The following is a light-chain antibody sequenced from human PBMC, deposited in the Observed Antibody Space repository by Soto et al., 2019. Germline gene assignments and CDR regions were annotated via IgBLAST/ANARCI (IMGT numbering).Light chain of an antibody. V-gene: IGLV1-40*01. Sequence: QSVLTQPPSVSGAPGQRATISCTGSSSNIGAGYDVHWYQQLPGTAPKLLIFDNSNRPSGVPDRISGSRSGTSASLAITGLQAEDEADYYCQSYDSSLSGSVVFGGGTKVTVL. J-gene: IGLJ2*01. CDR1: SSNIGAGYD. CDR2: DNS. CDR3: QSYDSSLSGSVV.